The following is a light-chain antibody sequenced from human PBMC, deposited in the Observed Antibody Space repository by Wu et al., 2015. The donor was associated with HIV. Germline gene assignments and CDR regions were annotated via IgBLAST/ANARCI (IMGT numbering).Light chain of an antibody. CDR3: LQHKSYPLT. Sequence: DIQMTQSPSAMSASVGDRVIISCRASQGISDYLAWFQQKPGKVPKRLIYAASNLQSGVPSRFSGSGSGTEFTLAISSLQPEDSATYYCLQHKSYPLTFGGGTKVEIK. J-gene: IGKJ4*01. V-gene: IGKV1-17*03. CDR2: AAS. CDR1: QGISDY.